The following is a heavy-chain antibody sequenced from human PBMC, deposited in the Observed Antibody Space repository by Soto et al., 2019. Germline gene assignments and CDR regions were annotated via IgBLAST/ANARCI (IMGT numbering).Heavy chain of an antibody. Sequence: LSLTCTVSGGSITSGGNSWSWIRQPPGEGLEWIGYIYHSGDTYYNPSLKSRVSISIDRSRNQFSLKLNSVTAADTAVYYCARGNDFWRATDLVVGWFDPWGQGTLVTVSS. CDR1: GGSITSGGNS. D-gene: IGHD3-3*01. CDR3: ARGNDFWRATDLVVGWFDP. CDR2: IYHSGDT. J-gene: IGHJ5*02. V-gene: IGHV4-30-2*01.